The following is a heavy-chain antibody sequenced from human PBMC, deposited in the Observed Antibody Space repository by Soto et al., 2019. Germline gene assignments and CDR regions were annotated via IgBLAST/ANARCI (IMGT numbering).Heavy chain of an antibody. CDR3: ARVGEVVAATRHYYYYMDG. J-gene: IGHJ6*03. V-gene: IGHV4-39*01. CDR2: IYYRGNA. D-gene: IGHD2-15*01. Sequence: SETLSLTCSVSDDSINRDKYYWGWIRQPPGKGLEWIGSIYYRGNAYYNPSLKTRVTISLDTSKSQFSLKLSSVTAADTAVYYCARVGEVVAATRHYYYYMDGWGKGTTVTGSS. CDR1: DDSINRDKYY.